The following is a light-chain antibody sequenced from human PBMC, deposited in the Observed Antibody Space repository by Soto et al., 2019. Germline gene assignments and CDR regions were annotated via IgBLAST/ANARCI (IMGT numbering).Light chain of an antibody. CDR2: GPS. V-gene: IGKV3-20*01. J-gene: IGKJ2*01. CDR1: QSVSRRY. CDR3: LQYDTSPPRYT. Sequence: EVVLTQSPGTLSLSPGERATLPCRASQSVSRRYLAWYQQKPGQAPRLLIFGPSSRATGIPDRFSGSGSGTDFTLTISSLEPEDFAVYYCLQYDTSPPRYTFGQGTKLEIK.